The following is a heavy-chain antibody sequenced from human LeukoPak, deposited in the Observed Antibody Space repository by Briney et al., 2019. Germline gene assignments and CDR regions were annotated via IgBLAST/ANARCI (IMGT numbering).Heavy chain of an antibody. CDR3: AKDATDGYFDY. CDR2: ISYDGSNK. D-gene: IGHD2-15*01. Sequence: PGRSLRLPCAASGFTFSSYGMHWVRQAPGKGLEWVAVISYDGSNKYYADSVKGRFTISRDNSKNTLYLQMNSLRAEDTAVYYCAKDATDGYFDYWGQGTLVTVSS. CDR1: GFTFSSYG. J-gene: IGHJ4*02. V-gene: IGHV3-30*18.